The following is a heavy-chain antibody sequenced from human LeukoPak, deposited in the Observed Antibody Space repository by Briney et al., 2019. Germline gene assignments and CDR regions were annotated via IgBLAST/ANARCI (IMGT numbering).Heavy chain of an antibody. CDR1: GGSFSGYY. D-gene: IGHD6-13*01. J-gene: IGHJ4*02. CDR2: TNHSGST. CDR3: ARRGRIAAAGYFDY. V-gene: IGHV4-34*01. Sequence: SETLSLTCAVYGGSFSGYYWSWIRQPPGKGLEWIGETNHSGSTNYNPSLKSRVTISVDTSKNQFSLKLSSVTGADTAVYYCARRGRIAAAGYFDYWGQGTLVTVS.